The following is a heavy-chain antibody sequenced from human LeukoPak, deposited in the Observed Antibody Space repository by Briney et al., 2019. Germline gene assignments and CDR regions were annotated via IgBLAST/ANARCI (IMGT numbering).Heavy chain of an antibody. CDR1: GYTFINYG. Sequence: ASVKVSCKASGYTFINYGIIWVRQTPGQGLEWMGWISVYNGNTKYAQKFQGRVTMTTDTSTSTAYMELSSLRSEDTAVYYCARVPVSSWYRTRRCFDLWGRGTLVTVSS. J-gene: IGHJ2*01. D-gene: IGHD6-13*01. V-gene: IGHV1-18*01. CDR3: ARVPVSSWYRTRRCFDL. CDR2: ISVYNGNT.